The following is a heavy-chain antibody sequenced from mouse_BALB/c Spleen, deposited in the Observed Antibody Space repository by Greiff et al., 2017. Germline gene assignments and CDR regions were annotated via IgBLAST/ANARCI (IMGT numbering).Heavy chain of an antibody. V-gene: IGHV2-6-7*01. J-gene: IGHJ4*01. CDR3: ARLRYYYAMDY. CDR1: GFSLTGYG. CDR2: IWGDGST. Sequence: VKLVQSGPGLVAPSQSLSITCTVSGFSLTGYGVNWVRQPPGKGLEWLGMIWGDGSTDYNSALKSRLSISKDNSKSQVFLKMNSLPANDTAIYYCARLRYYYAMDYWGQGTSVTVSS. D-gene: IGHD2-12*01.